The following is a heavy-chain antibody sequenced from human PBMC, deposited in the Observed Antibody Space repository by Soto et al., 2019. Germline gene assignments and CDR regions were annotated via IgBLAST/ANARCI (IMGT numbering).Heavy chain of an antibody. J-gene: IGHJ6*02. CDR3: ARDRSGGYIPDTAMVNPPGSHSGYYYYGMDG. CDR1: GGTFSSYA. V-gene: IGHV1-69*13. D-gene: IGHD5-18*01. Sequence: GASVKVSCKASGGTFSSYAISWVRQAPGQGLEWMGGIIPIFGTANYAQKFQGRVTITADESTSTAYMELSSLRSEDTAVYYCARDRSGGYIPDTAMVNPPGSHSGYYYYGMDGRGQAATVTVSS. CDR2: IIPIFGTA.